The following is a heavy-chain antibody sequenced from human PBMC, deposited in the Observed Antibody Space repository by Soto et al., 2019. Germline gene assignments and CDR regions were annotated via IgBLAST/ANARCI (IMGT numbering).Heavy chain of an antibody. J-gene: IGHJ6*02. CDR3: AREGMLFSGVNVFFGMLV. V-gene: IGHV1-8*01. CDR1: GYSFTRHD. Sequence: QVQLVQSGAEVKKPGASVKVSCKASGYSFTRHDINWVRQAPGQGLEWMGWINPSSGNTGYAQRFLGRLTMTTDTSTSTAYMELSGLRSEDTAIYYCAREGMLFSGVNVFFGMLVWCQGTTVTVPS. D-gene: IGHD3-3*01. CDR2: INPSSGNT.